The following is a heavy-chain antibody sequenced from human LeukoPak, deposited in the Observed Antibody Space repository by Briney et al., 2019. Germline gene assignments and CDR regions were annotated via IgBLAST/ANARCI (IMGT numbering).Heavy chain of an antibody. Sequence: GASVKVSCKASGYTFTGYYMHWVRQAPGQGLEWMGWINPNSGGTNYAQKFQGRVTMTRDTSISTAYMELSRLRSDDTAVYYCARRVVGATLDYYYYYMDVWGKGTTVTVSS. D-gene: IGHD1-26*01. CDR1: GYTFTGYY. CDR2: INPNSGGT. V-gene: IGHV1-2*02. CDR3: ARRVVGATLDYYYYYMDV. J-gene: IGHJ6*03.